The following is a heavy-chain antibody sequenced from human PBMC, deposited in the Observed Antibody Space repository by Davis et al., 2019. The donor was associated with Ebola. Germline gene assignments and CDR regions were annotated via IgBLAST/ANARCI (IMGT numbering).Heavy chain of an antibody. CDR2: ISAYNGNT. CDR3: ARGIVYSYGSNYYGMDV. CDR1: GYTFTSYG. D-gene: IGHD5-18*01. V-gene: IGHV1-18*01. Sequence: ASVKVSCKASGYTFTSYGISWVRQAPGQGLEWMGWISAYNGNTNYAQKFQGWVTMTRDTSISTAYMELSRLRSDDTAVYYCARGIVYSYGSNYYGMDVWGQGTTVTVSS. J-gene: IGHJ6*02.